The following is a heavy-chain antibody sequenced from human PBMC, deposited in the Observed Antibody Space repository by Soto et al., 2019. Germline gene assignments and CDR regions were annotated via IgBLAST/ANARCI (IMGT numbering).Heavy chain of an antibody. V-gene: IGHV6-1*01. Sequence: SQTLSLTCAISGDSVSSNSAAWNWIRQSPSRGLEWLGRTYYRSKWYNDYAVSVKSRITINPDTSKNQFSLQLNSVTPEDTAVYYCARGVSASSIVYYYYGMDVWGQGTTVTVSS. J-gene: IGHJ6*02. CDR1: GDSVSSNSAA. CDR2: TYYRSKWYN. CDR3: ARGVSASSIVYYYYGMDV. D-gene: IGHD6-19*01.